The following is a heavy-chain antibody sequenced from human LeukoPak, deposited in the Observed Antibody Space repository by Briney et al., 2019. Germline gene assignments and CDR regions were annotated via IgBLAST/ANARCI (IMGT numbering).Heavy chain of an antibody. J-gene: IGHJ5*02. Sequence: SETLSLTCAVYGDSFKNYYWTWIRQSPEKGLKWIGEINHGGLTSYNPSLESRLTLLVDTSKNQFSLNLRSVTAADTAVYFCARARAFVWGSYRYIPYYFDPWGQGTLVTVSS. CDR3: ARARAFVWGSYRYIPYYFDP. V-gene: IGHV4-34*01. CDR2: INHGGLT. CDR1: GDSFKNYY. D-gene: IGHD3-16*02.